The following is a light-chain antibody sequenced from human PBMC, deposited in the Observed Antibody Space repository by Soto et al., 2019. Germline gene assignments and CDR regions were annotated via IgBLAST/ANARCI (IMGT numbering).Light chain of an antibody. V-gene: IGLV3-21*02. CDR1: NIGSKN. Sequence: SYELTQSPSVSVAPGQTARITCGGTNIGSKNVHWFQQRPGQAPVLVVFDDDDRPSGIPDRFSGSNSGNTATLTISRVEAGDEADYYCQVWDSDVLHHVFGTGTKLTVL. CDR2: DDD. J-gene: IGLJ1*01. CDR3: QVWDSDVLHHV.